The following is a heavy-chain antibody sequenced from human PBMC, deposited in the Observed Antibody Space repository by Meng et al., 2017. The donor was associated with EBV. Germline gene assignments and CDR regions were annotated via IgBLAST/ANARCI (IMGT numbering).Heavy chain of an antibody. CDR2: ISPSEST. CDR1: VSSIRSSNG. V-gene: IGHV4-4*01. CDR3: VGSRTGTPDY. J-gene: IGHJ4*02. Sequence: QGQLQSSGPRPVTPAGALCDTCAYSVSSIRSSNGRSWVRQAQEKLRGCIGEISPSESTHNNPAHKSRIPISVEQSKNKFAQKLSSVSAAEADLECCVGSRTGTPDYWGQGTLVTVSS. D-gene: IGHD1-1*01.